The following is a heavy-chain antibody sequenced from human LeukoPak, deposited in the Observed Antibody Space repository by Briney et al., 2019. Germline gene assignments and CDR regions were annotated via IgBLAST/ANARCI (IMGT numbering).Heavy chain of an antibody. D-gene: IGHD3-10*01. V-gene: IGHV4-39*07. Sequence: PSETLSLTCTVSGGSVSSSSYYWGWIRQPPGKGLEWIGSIYYSGSTYYNPSLKSRVTISVDTSKNQFSLKLSSVTAADTAVYYCARRSEVRGVYYFDYWGQGTLVTVSS. CDR1: GGSVSSSSYY. CDR2: IYYSGST. J-gene: IGHJ4*02. CDR3: ARRSEVRGVYYFDY.